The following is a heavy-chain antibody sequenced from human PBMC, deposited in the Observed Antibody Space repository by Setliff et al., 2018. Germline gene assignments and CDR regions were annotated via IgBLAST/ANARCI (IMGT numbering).Heavy chain of an antibody. Sequence: GASVKVSCKASGYTFTNYGINWVRQAPGQGLEWMGWISAYTGNTNYAQKLQDRLTMTTDTSTDTAFLDLRSLRSDDTAIYYCSRLVRYCTTTTCQTLSGGEHWGPGTLVTVSS. J-gene: IGHJ1*01. CDR3: SRLVRYCTTTTCQTLSGGEH. CDR2: ISAYTGNT. D-gene: IGHD2-8*01. V-gene: IGHV1-18*01. CDR1: GYTFTNYG.